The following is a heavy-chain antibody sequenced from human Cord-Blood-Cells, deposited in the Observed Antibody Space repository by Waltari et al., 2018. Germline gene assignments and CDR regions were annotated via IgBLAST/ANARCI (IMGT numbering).Heavy chain of an antibody. CDR3: ARGPIQLDY. J-gene: IGHJ4*02. D-gene: IGHD6-6*01. CDR2: IYHSGST. V-gene: IGHV4-38-2*02. Sequence: SISSGYYWGWIRQPPGKGLEWIGSIYHSGSTYYNPSLKSRVTISVDTSKNQFSLKLSSVTAADTAVYYCARGPIQLDYWGQGTLVTVSS. CDR1: SISSGYY.